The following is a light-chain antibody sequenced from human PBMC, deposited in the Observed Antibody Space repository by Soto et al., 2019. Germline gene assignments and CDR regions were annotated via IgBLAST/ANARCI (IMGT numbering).Light chain of an antibody. CDR1: QSVSSSH. CDR2: ATS. V-gene: IGKV3-20*01. CDR3: QQYGTSRT. J-gene: IGKJ1*01. Sequence: EIVLTQSPGTLSMSPGERATLSCRASQSVSSSHLAWYQQKPGQAPRLLIYATSRRATGIADRFSGSGSETDFTLTISGLQPEDFAVYYCQQYGTSRTFGQGTKVEIK.